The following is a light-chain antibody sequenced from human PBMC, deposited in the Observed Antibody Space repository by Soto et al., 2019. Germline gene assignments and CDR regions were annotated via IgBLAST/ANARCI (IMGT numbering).Light chain of an antibody. CDR3: QHYNNWPWS. CDR2: GAS. J-gene: IGKJ1*01. V-gene: IGKV3-15*01. Sequence: EIGMTQSRATLSVSPGERATHACRASQSVHSNLAWYQQKPGQAPRLLIYGASTRDTGIPSSVSGSGSGTEFTLTISSLQSEDFAVYYCQHYNNWPWSFGQGTKVEIK. CDR1: QSVHSN.